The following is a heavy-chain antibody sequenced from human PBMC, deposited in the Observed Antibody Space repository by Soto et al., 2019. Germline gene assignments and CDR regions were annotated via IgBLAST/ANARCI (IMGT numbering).Heavy chain of an antibody. CDR3: EKGAGTNYPYYGVDV. V-gene: IGHV3-23*01. J-gene: IGHJ6*02. D-gene: IGHD1-7*01. CDR1: GFSFSGYA. CDR2: ISGSGGST. Sequence: PGGSLRLSCAASGFSFSGYAMSWVRQAPGKGLEWVSAISGSGGSTYYADSVRGRFTISRDNSKNTLYLQMNSLRAEDTAIYYCEKGAGTNYPYYGVDVWGQGTTVTVSS.